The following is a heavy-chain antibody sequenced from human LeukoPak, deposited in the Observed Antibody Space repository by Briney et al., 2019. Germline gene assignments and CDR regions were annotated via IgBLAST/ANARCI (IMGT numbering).Heavy chain of an antibody. D-gene: IGHD3-3*01. V-gene: IGHV4-39*07. CDR3: ASLNDFNTYYDFWSGYPSPYYYYYMDV. Sequence: SETLSLTCTVSGGSNSSGDYYWSWIRQPPGKGLEWIGSIYYSGSTYYNPSLKSRVTISVDTSKNQFSLKLSSVTAADTAVYYCASLNDFNTYYDFWSGYPSPYYYYYMDVWGKGTTVTVSS. CDR1: GGSNSSGDYY. J-gene: IGHJ6*03. CDR2: IYYSGST.